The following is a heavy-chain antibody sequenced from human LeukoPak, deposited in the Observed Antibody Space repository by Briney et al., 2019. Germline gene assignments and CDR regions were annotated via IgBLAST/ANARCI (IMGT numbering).Heavy chain of an antibody. V-gene: IGHV3-30*02. CDR3: AKDRPRIAAAGSYFDY. Sequence: GGSLRLSCAASGFTFSSYSMNWVRQAPGKGLEWVAFIRYDGSNKYYADSVKGRFTISRDNSKNTLYLQMNSLRAEDTAVYYCAKDRPRIAAAGSYFDYWGQGTLVTVSS. CDR2: IRYDGSNK. D-gene: IGHD6-13*01. CDR1: GFTFSSYS. J-gene: IGHJ4*02.